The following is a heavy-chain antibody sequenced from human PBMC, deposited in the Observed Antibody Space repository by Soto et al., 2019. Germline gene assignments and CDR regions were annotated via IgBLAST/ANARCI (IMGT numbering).Heavy chain of an antibody. D-gene: IGHD3-16*01. CDR3: ARERFHVISDGTDG. V-gene: IGHV1-2*02. J-gene: IGHJ6*02. CDR1: GYTFAGYY. CDR2: INPETGGT. Sequence: ASVNVSCKASGYTFAGYYVHWVREAPGQGLEWMGWINPETGGTSYAQKFQGRVTLSRDTSINTAYLELSSLRFDDAAVYFCARERFHVISDGTDGWGHGTTATVS.